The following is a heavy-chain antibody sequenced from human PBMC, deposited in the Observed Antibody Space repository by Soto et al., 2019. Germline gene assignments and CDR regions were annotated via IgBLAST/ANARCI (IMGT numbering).Heavy chain of an antibody. CDR2: IYPGDSDT. CDR1: GYSFTSYW. CDR3: ARLSADSSGYTLYCFDY. Sequence: PGESLKISCKGSGYSFTSYWIGWVRQMPGKGLEWMGIIYPGDSDTRYSPSFQGQVTISADKSISTAYLQWSSLKASDTAMYYCARLSADSSGYTLYCFDYWGQGTLVTVSS. V-gene: IGHV5-51*01. D-gene: IGHD3-22*01. J-gene: IGHJ4*02.